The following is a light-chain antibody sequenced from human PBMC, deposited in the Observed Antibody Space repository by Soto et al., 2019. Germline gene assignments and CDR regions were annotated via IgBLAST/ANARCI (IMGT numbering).Light chain of an antibody. Sequence: EIVLTQSPGTLSLSPGKSATLSCRASQSVSSNFLAWYHQRPGQAPRLLVYHASIRATGIPDRFSGSGSGTDFTLTINRLEPEDFAIYYCHHYDNSPPFPFGPGTTVDI. J-gene: IGKJ3*01. CDR3: HHYDNSPPFP. CDR2: HAS. CDR1: QSVSSNF. V-gene: IGKV3-20*01.